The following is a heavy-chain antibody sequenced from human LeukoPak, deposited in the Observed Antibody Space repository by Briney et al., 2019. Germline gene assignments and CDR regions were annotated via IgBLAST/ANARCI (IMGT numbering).Heavy chain of an antibody. CDR1: GFTFSSYA. Sequence: RPGGSLRLSCAASGFTFSSYAMSWVRQAPGKGLEWVSAISGSGGSTYYADSVKGRFTISRDNAKNSLYLQMNSLRAEDTAVYYCARDRKAKSPRLWFGESYWGQGTLVTVSS. CDR3: ARDRKAKSPRLWFGESY. CDR2: ISGSGGST. V-gene: IGHV3-23*01. J-gene: IGHJ4*02. D-gene: IGHD3-10*01.